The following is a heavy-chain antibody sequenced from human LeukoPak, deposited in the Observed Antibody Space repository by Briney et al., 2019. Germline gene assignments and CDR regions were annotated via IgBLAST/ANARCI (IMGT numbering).Heavy chain of an antibody. Sequence: GASVKLFSKASGYTFTGYYMHWARHAPGQGLEWMGWINPNSCGTNYAQKFQCRVTMTRDTSISTAYMELSRLRSDDTAVYYCARGGVRITMVRGVPAYGMDVWGQGTTVTVSS. CDR1: GYTFTGYY. V-gene: IGHV1-2*02. J-gene: IGHJ6*02. D-gene: IGHD3-10*01. CDR2: INPNSCGT. CDR3: ARGGVRITMVRGVPAYGMDV.